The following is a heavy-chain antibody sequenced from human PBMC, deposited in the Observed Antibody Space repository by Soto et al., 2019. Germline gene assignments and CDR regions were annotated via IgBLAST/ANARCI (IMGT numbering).Heavy chain of an antibody. J-gene: IGHJ3*01. CDR3: ASWHEREHAYDV. D-gene: IGHD1-1*01. Sequence: DVHLVESGGGLIQPGESLRLSCAAFGLTVSGTKYVAWVRQAPGKGLEWVSALYDVFGSFYADSVKGRFTTSSDRSKSTVYLQMNDLRPDDTAVYYCASWHEREHAYDVWGQVTTVIVSS. CDR2: LYDVFGS. V-gene: IGHV3-53*01. CDR1: GLTVSGTKY.